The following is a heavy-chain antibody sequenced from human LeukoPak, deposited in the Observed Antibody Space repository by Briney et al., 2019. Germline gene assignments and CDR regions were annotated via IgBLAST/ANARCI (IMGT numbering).Heavy chain of an antibody. CDR3: AREFLKGYSDP. CDR1: GYSFTTYG. J-gene: IGHJ5*02. D-gene: IGHD6-13*01. Sequence: ASVKVSCKASGYSFTTYGIAWVRQAPGQGLEWMGWISSYNGDTDYAQKLQGRVTMTTDTSTSTAYMELRSLRSDGTAVYYCAREFLKGYSDPWGQGTLVTVSS. V-gene: IGHV1-18*01. CDR2: ISSYNGDT.